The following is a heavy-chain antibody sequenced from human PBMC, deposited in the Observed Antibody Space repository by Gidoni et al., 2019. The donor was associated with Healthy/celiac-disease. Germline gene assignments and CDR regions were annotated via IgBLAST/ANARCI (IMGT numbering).Heavy chain of an antibody. CDR3: ARDPINGDYYYYYYGMDV. CDR1: GYTFTSYA. CDR2: INAGNGNT. D-gene: IGHD3-10*01. V-gene: IGHV1-3*01. Sequence: QVQLVQSGAEVKKPGASVKVSCKASGYTFTSYAMHWVRQAPVQRLEWMGWINAGNGNTKYSQKFQGRVTITRDTSASTAYMELSSLRSEDTAVYYCARDPINGDYYYYYYGMDVWGQGTTVTVSS. J-gene: IGHJ6*02.